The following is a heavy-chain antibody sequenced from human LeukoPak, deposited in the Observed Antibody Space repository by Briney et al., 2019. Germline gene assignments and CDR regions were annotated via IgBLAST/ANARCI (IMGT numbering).Heavy chain of an antibody. V-gene: IGHV3-7*01. Sequence: GGSLRLSCVASGFTFSSYWMTWVRQAPGEGLEWVANIKTDGSQIYYVDSVKGRFTISRDNAKNSLYLQMNSLRAEDTAVYYCARWRDYASGLSSYYYNMDVWGKGTTVTISS. CDR2: IKTDGSQI. CDR1: GFTFSSYW. CDR3: ARWRDYASGLSSYYYNMDV. J-gene: IGHJ6*03. D-gene: IGHD3-10*01.